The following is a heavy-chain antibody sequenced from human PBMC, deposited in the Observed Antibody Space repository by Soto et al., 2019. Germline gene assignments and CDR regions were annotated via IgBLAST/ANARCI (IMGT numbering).Heavy chain of an antibody. CDR2: IFPEDSDT. CDR1: GYVFSNYW. D-gene: IGHD3-10*01. J-gene: IGHJ6*02. V-gene: IGHV5-51*01. Sequence: ESLSISREGSGYVFSNYWIASVRQLPGKGLEWLGIIFPEDSDTRYTPSLQGQVTISADKSINTAYLQWSSLKASDTATYYCARLFRNYYSGIDVWGQGTTVTAP. CDR3: ARLFRNYYSGIDV.